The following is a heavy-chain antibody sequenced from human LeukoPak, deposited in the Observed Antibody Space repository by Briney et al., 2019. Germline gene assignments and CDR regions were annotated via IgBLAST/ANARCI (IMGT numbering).Heavy chain of an antibody. CDR2: ISSSSSYI. J-gene: IGHJ4*02. D-gene: IGHD2-15*01. CDR3: ARVPVVVAASYFDY. V-gene: IGHV3-21*01. CDR1: GFTFSSYS. Sequence: GGSLRLSCAASGFTFSSYSMNWVRQAPGKGLEWVSSISSSSSYIYYADSVKGRFTISRDNAKNSLYLQMNSLRAEDTAVYYCARVPVVVAASYFDYRGQGTLVTVSS.